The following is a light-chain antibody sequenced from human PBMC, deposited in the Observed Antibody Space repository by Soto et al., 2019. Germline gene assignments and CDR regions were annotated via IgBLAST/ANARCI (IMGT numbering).Light chain of an antibody. CDR3: QRYGSSPPLT. CDR1: QTVTSGY. Sequence: EIVLMQSPGTLSLSPGERATLSCRASQTVTSGYLAWYQQKPGQAPRLLIDGASSRATGIPDRFSGSGSGTDFTLTISRLEPEAFAVYYCQRYGSSPPLTFGGGTKVEIK. CDR2: GAS. J-gene: IGKJ4*01. V-gene: IGKV3-20*01.